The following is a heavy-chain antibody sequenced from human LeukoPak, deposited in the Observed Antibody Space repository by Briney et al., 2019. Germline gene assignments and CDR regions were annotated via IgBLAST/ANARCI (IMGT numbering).Heavy chain of an antibody. CDR1: GGSISSSSYY. D-gene: IGHD2-21*02. Sequence: SETLSLTCTVSGGSISSSSYYWGWIRQPPGKGLEWIGSIYYSGSTYYNPSLKSRVTISVDTSKNQFSLKLSSVTAADTAVYYCARDGSGGDFTWGQGTLVTVSS. J-gene: IGHJ4*02. V-gene: IGHV4-39*07. CDR3: ARDGSGGDFT. CDR2: IYYSGST.